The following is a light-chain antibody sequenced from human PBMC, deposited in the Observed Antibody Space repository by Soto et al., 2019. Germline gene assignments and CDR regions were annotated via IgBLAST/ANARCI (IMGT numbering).Light chain of an antibody. V-gene: IGKV3-20*01. J-gene: IGKJ5*01. Sequence: EIVLTQSPGTLSLSPGEEATLSCRASQSVDTNYLAWYQQKPGQTPRLIIYGASGRADGIPHRFSGSGFGTDFTLTISKVEPEDFAVYYCQQYGTPRSVNFGQGKRLEIK. CDR2: GAS. CDR3: QQYGTPRSVN. CDR1: QSVDTNY.